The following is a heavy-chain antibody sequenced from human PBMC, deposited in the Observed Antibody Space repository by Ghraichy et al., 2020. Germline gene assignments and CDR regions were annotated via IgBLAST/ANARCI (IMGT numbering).Heavy chain of an antibody. CDR2: TYYRSKWFN. D-gene: IGHD6-19*01. V-gene: IGHV6-1*01. Sequence: SETLSLTCAISGDSVSSDSSAWNWIRQYPSRGLEWLGRTYYRSKWFNDYSLSVKSRITINADTSKNQFSLQLNSVTPEDTAVYYCVRGIAVDDFDSWGQGTLVNIFS. CDR1: GDSVSSDSSA. CDR3: VRGIAVDDFDS. J-gene: IGHJ4*02.